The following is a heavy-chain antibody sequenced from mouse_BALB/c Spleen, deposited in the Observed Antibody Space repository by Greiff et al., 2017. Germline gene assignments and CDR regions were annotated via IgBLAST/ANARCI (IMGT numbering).Heavy chain of an antibody. CDR2: IRNKANGYTT. CDR1: GFTFTDYY. D-gene: IGHD2-14*01. Sequence: EVKVEESGGGLVQPGGSLRLSCATSGFTFTDYYMSWVRQPPGKALEWLGFIRNKANGYTTEYSASVKGRFTISRDNSQSILYLQMNTLRAEDSATYYCARDREVPGYYFDYWGQGTTLTVSS. V-gene: IGHV7-3*02. CDR3: ARDREVPGYYFDY. J-gene: IGHJ2*01.